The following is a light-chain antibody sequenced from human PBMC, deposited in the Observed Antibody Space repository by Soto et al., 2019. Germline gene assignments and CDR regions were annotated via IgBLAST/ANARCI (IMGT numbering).Light chain of an antibody. CDR3: QTWGTGTRV. CDR1: SGHGTYA. V-gene: IGLV4-69*01. CDR2: VDSDGSH. J-gene: IGLJ3*02. Sequence: QSVLTQAPSASASLGASVKLTCTLSSGHGTYAIAWHQQQPEKGPRYLMNVDSDGSHNKGDGIPDRFSGSSSGTERYLTISSLQSEDEADYYGQTWGTGTRVFGGGTKLTVL.